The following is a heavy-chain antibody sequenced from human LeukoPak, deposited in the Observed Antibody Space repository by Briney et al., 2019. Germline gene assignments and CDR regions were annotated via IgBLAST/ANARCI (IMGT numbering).Heavy chain of an antibody. D-gene: IGHD3-10*01. CDR3: ARVFYYGSRYYYMDV. Sequence: GGSLRLSCAASRFTFSSYWMSWVRQAPGKGLEWVANIKQDGSGKYYVDSVEGRFTISRDNAKNSLFLQMNSLRVEDTAVYYCARVFYYGSRYYYMDVWGKGTTVTVSS. CDR2: IKQDGSGK. CDR1: RFTFSSYW. V-gene: IGHV3-7*01. J-gene: IGHJ6*03.